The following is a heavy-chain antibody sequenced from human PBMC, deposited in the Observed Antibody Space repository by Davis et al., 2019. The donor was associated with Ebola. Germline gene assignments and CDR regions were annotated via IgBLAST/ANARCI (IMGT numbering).Heavy chain of an antibody. CDR2: IIPIFGTA. Sequence: AASAKVSCNASAGTFSSYAISWVRQAPGQGLEWMGGIIPIFGTANYAQKFQGRVTITADESTSTAYMELSSLRAEDTAVYYCVRRGYDSRGYVWFFDLWGRGTLVTVSS. CDR1: AGTFSSYA. CDR3: VRRGYDSRGYVWFFDL. J-gene: IGHJ2*01. D-gene: IGHD3-22*01. V-gene: IGHV1-69*13.